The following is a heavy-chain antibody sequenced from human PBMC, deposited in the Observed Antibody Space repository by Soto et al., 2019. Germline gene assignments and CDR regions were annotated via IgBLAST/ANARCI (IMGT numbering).Heavy chain of an antibody. D-gene: IGHD2-15*01. V-gene: IGHV1-69*12. J-gene: IGHJ6*02. CDR1: GGTLRSYA. CDR2: IIPIFGTA. CDR3: ARGDGDCSGGRCYYDYSYYYGMEV. Sequence: QVQLVQSGAEVKKPGSSVKVSCQASGGTLRSYAISWVRHAPGQVLEWMGGIIPIFGTANYAQKFQGRVTINADEATRTEDMELSSLRSEDTAVYYCARGDGDCSGGRCYYDYSYYYGMEVLRQGTTVTVSS.